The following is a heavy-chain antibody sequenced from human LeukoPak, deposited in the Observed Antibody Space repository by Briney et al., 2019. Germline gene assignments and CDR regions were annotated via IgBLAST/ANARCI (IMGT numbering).Heavy chain of an antibody. CDR2: INPNSGGT. V-gene: IGHV1-2*02. J-gene: IGHJ4*02. Sequence: ASVKVSCKASGYTFTGYYMHWVRQAPGQGLEWMGWINPNSGGTNYAQKFQGRVTMTRDTSISTAYTELSRLRSDDTAVYYCARDLDYYDSSGYFHYFDYWGQGTLVTVSS. D-gene: IGHD3-22*01. CDR1: GYTFTGYY. CDR3: ARDLDYYDSSGYFHYFDY.